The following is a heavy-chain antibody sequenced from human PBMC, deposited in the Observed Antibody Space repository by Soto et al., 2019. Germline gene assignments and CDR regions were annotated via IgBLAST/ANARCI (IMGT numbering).Heavy chain of an antibody. D-gene: IGHD2-15*01. V-gene: IGHV3-66*01. CDR1: VCTVSSEY. J-gene: IGHJ6*04. CDR2: INRGGSI. Sequence: SRRISCAVSVCTVSSEYMSSVRKAQGKGLDWVSLINRGGSIYYADSVKGRFTISRDNSENTLYLQMSSLGVEDTGVYYCMRDDVYCSGGTCYGIAMDIWGKGTTVNVSS. CDR3: MRDDVYCSGGTCYGIAMDI.